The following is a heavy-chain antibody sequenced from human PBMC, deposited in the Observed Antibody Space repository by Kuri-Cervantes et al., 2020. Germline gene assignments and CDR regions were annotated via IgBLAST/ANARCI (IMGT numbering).Heavy chain of an antibody. V-gene: IGHV3-7*01. J-gene: IGHJ6*02. CDR2: IKQDGSEK. CDR3: ARDRSPRVGATRRFLYGMDV. D-gene: IGHD1-26*01. Sequence: GESLKISCAASGFTVSSNYMSWVRQAPGKGLEWVANIKQDGSEKYYVDSVKGRFTISRDNSKNTLYLQMNSLGAEDTAVYYCARDRSPRVGATRRFLYGMDVWGQGTTVTVSS. CDR1: GFTVSSNY.